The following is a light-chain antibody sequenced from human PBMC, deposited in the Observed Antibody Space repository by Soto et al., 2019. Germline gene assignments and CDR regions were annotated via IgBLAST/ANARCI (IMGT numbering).Light chain of an antibody. CDR1: RSISDW. CDR2: DAS. V-gene: IGKV1-5*01. CDR3: LQYSSHSWT. J-gene: IGKJ1*01. Sequence: DIQMTQSPSTLSPSVGDRVTITCRASRSISDWLAWYQQKPGKAPKLLIFDASSLKSGVPLRVSGSGSGTEFTLTSSRLQPDDVATYYCLQYSSHSWTFGQGTKVDIK.